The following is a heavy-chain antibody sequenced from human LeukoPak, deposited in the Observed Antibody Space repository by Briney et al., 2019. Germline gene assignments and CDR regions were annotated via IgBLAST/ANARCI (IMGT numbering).Heavy chain of an antibody. V-gene: IGHV4-38-2*01. J-gene: IGHJ4*02. D-gene: IGHD4-11*01. CDR3: ARRYYSNSFDY. Sequence: SETPSLTCAVSGYSISSGYYWGWIRQPPGKGLEWIGSIYHSGSTYYNPSLKSRVTISVDTSKNQFSLKLSSVTAADTAVHYCARRYYSNSFDYWGQGTLVTVSS. CDR1: GYSISSGYY. CDR2: IYHSGST.